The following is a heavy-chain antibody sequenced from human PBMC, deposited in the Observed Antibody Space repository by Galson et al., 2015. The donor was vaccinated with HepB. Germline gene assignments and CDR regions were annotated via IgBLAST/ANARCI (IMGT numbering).Heavy chain of an antibody. J-gene: IGHJ4*02. Sequence: SLRLSCAASGFTFTRYAISWVRQAPGKGPEYLSSVSGDGSVTYYADSVKGRFTLSRDNSKNTVYLQMNSLRAEDTAVYYCAKDPYLYSALAGTMAGFDYWGQGTLVTVSS. CDR3: AKDPYLYSALAGTMAGFDY. D-gene: IGHD6-19*01. CDR1: GFTFTRYA. CDR2: VSGDGSVT. V-gene: IGHV3-23*01.